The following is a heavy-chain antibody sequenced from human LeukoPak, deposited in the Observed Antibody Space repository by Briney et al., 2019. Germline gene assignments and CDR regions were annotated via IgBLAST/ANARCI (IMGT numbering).Heavy chain of an antibody. CDR3: ARGRRGYSYGYGYYYYYYMDV. V-gene: IGHV4-34*01. J-gene: IGHJ6*03. D-gene: IGHD5-18*01. CDR2: INHSGRT. Sequence: SETLSLTCAVYGGSFSGYYWSWIRQPPGKGLEWIGEINHSGRTNYNPSLKSRVTISVDTSKNQFSLKLSSVTAADTAVYYCARGRRGYSYGYGYYYYYYMDVWGKGTTVTVSS. CDR1: GGSFSGYY.